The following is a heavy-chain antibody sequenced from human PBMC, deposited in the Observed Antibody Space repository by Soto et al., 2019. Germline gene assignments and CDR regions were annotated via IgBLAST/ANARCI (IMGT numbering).Heavy chain of an antibody. CDR2: IIPILGIA. CDR3: ASDGGGDDQPQYYFDY. V-gene: IGHV1-69*02. D-gene: IGHD2-21*01. CDR1: GGTFSSYT. Sequence: QVQLVQSGAEVKKPGSSVKVSCKASGGTFSSYTISWVRQAPGQGLEWMGRIIPILGIANYAQKFQGRVSPNLGKANADKKFQGGVPITADKSTSTAYMELSSLRSEDTAVYYCASDGGGDDQPQYYFDYWGQGTLVTVSS. J-gene: IGHJ4*02.